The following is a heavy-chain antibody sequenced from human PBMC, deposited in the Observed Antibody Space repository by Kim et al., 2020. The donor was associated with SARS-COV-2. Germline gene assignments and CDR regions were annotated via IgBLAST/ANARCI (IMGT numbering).Heavy chain of an antibody. CDR1: GFTFSSYG. Sequence: GGSLRLSCAASGFTFSSYGMHWVRQAPGKGLEWVAVISYDGSNKYYADSVKGRFTISRDNSKNTLYLQMNSLRAEDTAVYYCAKSSSTSAYYYYYGMDVWGQGTTVTVSS. D-gene: IGHD2-2*01. CDR2: ISYDGSNK. V-gene: IGHV3-30*18. J-gene: IGHJ6*02. CDR3: AKSSSTSAYYYYYGMDV.